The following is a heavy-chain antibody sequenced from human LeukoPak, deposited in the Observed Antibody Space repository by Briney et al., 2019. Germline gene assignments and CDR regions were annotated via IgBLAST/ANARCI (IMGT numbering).Heavy chain of an antibody. CDR2: IWCDGSNK. Sequence: GGSLRLSCAASGFTFSSYGMHWVRQAPGKGLEWVAVIWCDGSNKYYADPVKGRFTISRDNSKNTLYLQMNSLRAEDTAVYYCAKGHGDIVVVPAATAPDYWGQGTLVTVSS. CDR1: GFTFSSYG. D-gene: IGHD2-2*01. J-gene: IGHJ4*02. CDR3: AKGHGDIVVVPAATAPDY. V-gene: IGHV3-33*06.